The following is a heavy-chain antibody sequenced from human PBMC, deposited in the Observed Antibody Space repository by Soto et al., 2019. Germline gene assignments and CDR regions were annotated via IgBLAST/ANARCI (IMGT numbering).Heavy chain of an antibody. CDR2: IKQDESDK. J-gene: IGHJ4*02. CDR1: GFRFRDYW. Sequence: GGSLRLSCAVSGFRFRDYWMSWVRQAPGKGLEWVANIKQDESDKYYVDSVKGRFTISRDNAKNSLYLEMNSLRAEDTAVYYCARESEDLTSNFDYWGQGTLVTVSS. CDR3: ARESEDLTSNFDY. V-gene: IGHV3-7*01.